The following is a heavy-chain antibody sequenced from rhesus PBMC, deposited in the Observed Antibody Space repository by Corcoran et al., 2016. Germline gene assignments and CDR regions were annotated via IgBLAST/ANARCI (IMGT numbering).Heavy chain of an antibody. CDR3: ARTGIAAGSDY. J-gene: IGHJ4*01. CDR2: SYGSGGSN. V-gene: IGHV4-160*01. Sequence: QVQLQESGPGLVQPSETLSLTCAVSGGSISSNYWSWIRQPPGKGQEWIGSSYGSGGSNDDNPSLKSRVTIATDTSKNQFSLKLSSVTAADTAGYYCARTGIAAGSDYWGQGVLVTVSS. CDR1: GGSISSNY. D-gene: IGHD6-13*01.